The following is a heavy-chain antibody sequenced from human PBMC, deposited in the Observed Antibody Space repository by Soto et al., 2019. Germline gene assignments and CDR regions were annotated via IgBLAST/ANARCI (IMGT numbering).Heavy chain of an antibody. D-gene: IGHD2-15*01. CDR3: ASRTPQGFDY. CDR1: GYTFSTYG. J-gene: IGHJ4*02. V-gene: IGHV1-18*01. CDR2: ISTSNGYT. Sequence: ASVKVSCKASGYTFSTYGISWVRQAPGQGLEWMGWISTSNGYTNYAQKFQNRVTMTTDTSTNTVYMEMSSLRSEDTAVYYCASRTPQGFDYWGQGTLVTSPQ.